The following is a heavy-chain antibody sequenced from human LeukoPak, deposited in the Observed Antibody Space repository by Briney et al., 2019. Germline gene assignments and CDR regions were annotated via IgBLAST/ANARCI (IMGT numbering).Heavy chain of an antibody. CDR3: AKDGGGYSFDY. Sequence: GGSLRLSCSASGFTFSNYAMNWVRQAPGKGLEWVSSISSSSSYIYYADSMKGRFTISRDNAKNSLYLQMNSLRAEDTAVYYCAKDGGGYSFDYWGQGTLVTVSS. V-gene: IGHV3-21*01. D-gene: IGHD3-22*01. CDR2: ISSSSSYI. CDR1: GFTFSNYA. J-gene: IGHJ4*02.